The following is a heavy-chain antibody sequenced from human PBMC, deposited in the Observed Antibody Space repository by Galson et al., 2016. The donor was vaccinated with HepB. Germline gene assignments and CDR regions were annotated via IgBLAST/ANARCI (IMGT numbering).Heavy chain of an antibody. J-gene: IGHJ5*02. V-gene: IGHV3-7*01. CDR3: ARSGEPS. CDR1: GFTFSSYW. Sequence: SLRLSCATPGFTFSSYWMPWVRQAPGKGLEWVANINQDGIEKYYVGSVEGRFTISRDNAKKSLYLQMDSLRAEDTAVYYCARSGEPSWGQGTLVTVSS. D-gene: IGHD4-17*01. CDR2: INQDGIEK.